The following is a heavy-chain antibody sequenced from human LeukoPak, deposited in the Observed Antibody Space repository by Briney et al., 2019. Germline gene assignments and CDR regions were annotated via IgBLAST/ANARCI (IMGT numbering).Heavy chain of an antibody. V-gene: IGHV1-69*13. CDR2: IIPIFGTA. Sequence: ASVKVSCKASGGTFSSYAISWVRQAPGQGLEWMGGIIPIFGTANHAQKFQGRVTITADESTSTAYMELSSLRSEDTAVYYCARSRYYYYYMDVWGKGTTVTVSS. CDR1: GGTFSSYA. J-gene: IGHJ6*03. CDR3: ARSRYYYYYMDV.